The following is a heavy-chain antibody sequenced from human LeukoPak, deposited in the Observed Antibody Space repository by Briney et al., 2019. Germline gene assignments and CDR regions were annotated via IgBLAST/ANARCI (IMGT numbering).Heavy chain of an antibody. CDR2: INWNGGST. Sequence: GGSLRLSCTASGLTFSSYSMKWVRQAPGKVLEWVSGINWNGGSTGYADSVKGRFTISRDNAKNSLYLQMNSLRAEDTALYYCARGRYSYGLPFDYWGQGTLVTVSS. J-gene: IGHJ4*02. D-gene: IGHD5-18*01. V-gene: IGHV3-20*04. CDR3: ARGRYSYGLPFDY. CDR1: GLTFSSYS.